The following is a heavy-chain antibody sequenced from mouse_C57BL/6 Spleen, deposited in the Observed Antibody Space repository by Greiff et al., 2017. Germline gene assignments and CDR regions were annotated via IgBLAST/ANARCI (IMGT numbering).Heavy chain of an antibody. CDR2: ISSGSSTI. CDR3: ASTGATGYYAMDY. D-gene: IGHD1-1*01. J-gene: IGHJ4*01. Sequence: EVKLVESGGGLVKPGGSLKLSCAASGFTFSDYGMHWVRQAPEKGLAWVAYISSGSSTIYYADTVKGRFTISRDNAKNTLFLQMTSLRSEDTAMYYCASTGATGYYAMDYWGQGTSVTVSS. CDR1: GFTFSDYG. V-gene: IGHV5-17*01.